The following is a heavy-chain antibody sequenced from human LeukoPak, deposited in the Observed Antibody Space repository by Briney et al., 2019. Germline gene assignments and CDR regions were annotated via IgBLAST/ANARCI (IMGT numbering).Heavy chain of an antibody. J-gene: IGHJ4*02. V-gene: IGHV4-4*07. D-gene: IGHD3-22*01. CDR1: GGSISSYY. CDR3: ARVGGDSSGYPSDY. CDR2: IYTSGST. Sequence: SETLSLTCTVSGGSISSYYWSWIRQPAGKGLEWIGRIYTSGSTNYNPSLKSRVTISVDTSKNQFSLKLSSVTAADTAVYYCARVGGDSSGYPSDYWGQGTLVTVSS.